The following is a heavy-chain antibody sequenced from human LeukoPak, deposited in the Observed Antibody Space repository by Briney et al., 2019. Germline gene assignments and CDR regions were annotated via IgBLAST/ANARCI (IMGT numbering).Heavy chain of an antibody. J-gene: IGHJ4*02. Sequence: ASVKVSCKASGYTFTGYYMHWVRQAPGQGLEWMGWINPNSGGTNYAQRLQGRVTMTTDTSTSTAYMELRSLRSDDTAVYYCATFYPFRSYSSGWYYFDYWGQGTLVTVSS. D-gene: IGHD6-19*01. CDR1: GYTFTGYY. CDR2: INPNSGGT. CDR3: ATFYPFRSYSSGWYYFDY. V-gene: IGHV1-2*02.